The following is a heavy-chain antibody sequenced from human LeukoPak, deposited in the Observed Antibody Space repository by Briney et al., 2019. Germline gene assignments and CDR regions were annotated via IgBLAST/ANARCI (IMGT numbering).Heavy chain of an antibody. CDR2: IYYSGST. CDR3: ARTIPTRYYGMDV. J-gene: IGHJ6*04. Sequence: SQALSLTCTVSGGSISSGDYYWSWIRQPPGKGLEWIGYIYYSGSTYHNPSLKSRVTISVDTSKNQFSLKLSSVTAADTAVYYCARTIPTRYYGMDVWGKGTTVTVSS. CDR1: GGSISSGDYY. D-gene: IGHD5-24*01. V-gene: IGHV4-30-4*01.